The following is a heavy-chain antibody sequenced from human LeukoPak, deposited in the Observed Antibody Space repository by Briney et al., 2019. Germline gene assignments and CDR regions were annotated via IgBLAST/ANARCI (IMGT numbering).Heavy chain of an antibody. Sequence: ASVKVSCKASGYTFTSYDINWVRQATGQGLEWMGLMNPNSGNTGYAQKFQGRVTMTRNTSISTAYMELSSMRSEDTAVYYCARGQRVKAAGRNYYFYGMDVWGQGTTVTVSS. CDR3: ARGQRVKAAGRNYYFYGMDV. V-gene: IGHV1-8*01. CDR1: GYTFTSYD. CDR2: MNPNSGNT. D-gene: IGHD6-13*01. J-gene: IGHJ6*02.